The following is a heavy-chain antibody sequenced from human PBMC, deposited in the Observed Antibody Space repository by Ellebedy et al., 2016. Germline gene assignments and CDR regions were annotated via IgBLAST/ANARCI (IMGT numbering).Heavy chain of an antibody. J-gene: IGHJ2*01. CDR3: AKDFRSGKYCSGGSCYFFYWYFDL. CDR2: ISYDGSNK. Sequence: GGSLRLXXAASGFTFSSYAMHWVRQAPGKGLEWVAVISYDGSNKYYADSVKGRFTISRDNSKNTLYLQMNSLRTEDTAVYYCAKDFRSGKYCSGGSCYFFYWYFDLWGRGTLVTVSS. CDR1: GFTFSSYA. V-gene: IGHV3-30-3*01. D-gene: IGHD2-15*01.